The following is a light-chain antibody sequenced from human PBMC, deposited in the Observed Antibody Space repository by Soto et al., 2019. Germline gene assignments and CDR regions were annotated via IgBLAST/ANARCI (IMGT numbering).Light chain of an antibody. CDR1: SSDVGGYNY. Sequence: QSALTQPASVSGSPGQSITISCTGTSSDVGGYNYVSWYQQHPGKAPKRMIYDVSNRPSGVSNRFSGSKSGNTASLTISGLLAEDEADYYCSSYTSSSPRVFGGGTKLTVL. V-gene: IGLV2-14*01. J-gene: IGLJ2*01. CDR2: DVS. CDR3: SSYTSSSPRV.